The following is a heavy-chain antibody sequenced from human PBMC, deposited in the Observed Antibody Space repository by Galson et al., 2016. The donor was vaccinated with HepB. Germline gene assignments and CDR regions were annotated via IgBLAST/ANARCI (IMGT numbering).Heavy chain of an antibody. CDR1: GFTVSSNY. J-gene: IGHJ5*02. CDR2: IYSGCST. Sequence: SLRLSCAASGFTVSSNYMSWVRQAPGKGLEWVTVIYSGCSTYYADSVKGRFTISRDNSKNTLYLQMNSLRAGDTAVYYCERGEPGNWFDPWGQGTLVTVSS. V-gene: IGHV3-53*01. D-gene: IGHD1-14*01. CDR3: ERGEPGNWFDP.